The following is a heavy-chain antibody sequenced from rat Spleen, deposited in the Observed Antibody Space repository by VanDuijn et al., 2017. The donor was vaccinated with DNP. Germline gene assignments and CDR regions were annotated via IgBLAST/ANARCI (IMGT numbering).Heavy chain of an antibody. D-gene: IGHD1-11*01. V-gene: IGHV5-25*01. CDR2: ITTNGGRT. CDR3: ATQEGMG. Sequence: EVQLVESGGGLVQPGRSLKLSCAASGFSFSDYDMAWVRQAPTKGLEWVATITTNGGRTFYRDSVKGRFTISRDNAKSTLYLQMNSLRSEDTATYYCATQEGMGWGQGVMVTVSS. J-gene: IGHJ2*01. CDR1: GFSFSDYD.